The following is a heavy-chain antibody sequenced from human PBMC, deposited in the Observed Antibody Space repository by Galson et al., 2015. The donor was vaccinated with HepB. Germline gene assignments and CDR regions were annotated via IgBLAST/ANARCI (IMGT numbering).Heavy chain of an antibody. Sequence: SVKVSCKASGYTFTSYYMHWVRQAPGQGLEWMGIINPSGGSTSYAQKFQGRVTMTRDTSTSTACMELSSLRSEDTAVYYCARGPPRVAVDYWGQGTLVTVSS. CDR1: GYTFTSYY. D-gene: IGHD2-15*01. V-gene: IGHV1-46*01. CDR3: ARGPPRVAVDY. CDR2: INPSGGST. J-gene: IGHJ4*02.